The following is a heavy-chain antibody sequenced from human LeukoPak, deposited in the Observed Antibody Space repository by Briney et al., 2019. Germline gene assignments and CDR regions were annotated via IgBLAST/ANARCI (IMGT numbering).Heavy chain of an antibody. V-gene: IGHV3-30*04. J-gene: IGHJ4*02. CDR3: ARERTTIVSGTTIGAY. CDR1: GFTFSNYA. CDR2: ISYDGSDK. Sequence: GGSLRLSCTASGFTFSNYAIHWVRQAPGKGLEWVAVISYDGSDKYYADSVKGRFTISRDNSKNTLYLQMSSLRAEDTAVYYCARERTTIVSGTTIGAYWGQGTLVTVSS. D-gene: IGHD2/OR15-2a*01.